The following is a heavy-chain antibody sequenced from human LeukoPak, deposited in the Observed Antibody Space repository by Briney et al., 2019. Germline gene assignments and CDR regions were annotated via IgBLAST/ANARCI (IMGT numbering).Heavy chain of an antibody. D-gene: IGHD1-26*01. V-gene: IGHV1-2*02. CDR3: ARLYSGSYYSDP. CDR1: GYTFTGYY. Sequence: ASVKVSCKASGYTFTGYYMHWGRQAPGQGLEWMGWINPNSGGTNYAQKFQGRVTMTRDTSISTAYMELSRLRSDDTAVYYCARLYSGSYYSDPWGQGTLVTVSS. J-gene: IGHJ5*02. CDR2: INPNSGGT.